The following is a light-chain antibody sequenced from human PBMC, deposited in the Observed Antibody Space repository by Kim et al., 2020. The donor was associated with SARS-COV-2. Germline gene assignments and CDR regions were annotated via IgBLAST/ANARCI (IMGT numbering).Light chain of an antibody. J-gene: IGKJ2*03. V-gene: IGKV1-39*01. Sequence: CASVGDRVTITCRASQSMSSYLNWYQQKPGKAPKRLIYAASSLQSGVPSRFSGSGSGTDFTLTISSLQPEDFATYYCQQSYSTPYSFGQGTKLEI. CDR2: AAS. CDR1: QSMSSY. CDR3: QQSYSTPYS.